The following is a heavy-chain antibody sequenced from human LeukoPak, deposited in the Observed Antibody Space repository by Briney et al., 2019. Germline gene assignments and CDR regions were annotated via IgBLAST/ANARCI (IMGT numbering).Heavy chain of an antibody. CDR3: ARASYCSGGSCYDAFDI. CDR1: GFTFSSYT. V-gene: IGHV3-21*01. D-gene: IGHD2-15*01. J-gene: IGHJ3*02. Sequence: GGSLRLSCAASGFTFSSYTINWVRQAPGKGLEWVSSISGSSYCIYYADSVRGRFTISRDNSKNTLYLQMNSLRAEDTAVYYCARASYCSGGSCYDAFDIWGQGTMVTVSS. CDR2: ISGSSYCI.